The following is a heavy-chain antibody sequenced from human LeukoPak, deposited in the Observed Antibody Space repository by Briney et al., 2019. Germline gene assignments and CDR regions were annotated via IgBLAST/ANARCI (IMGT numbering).Heavy chain of an antibody. D-gene: IGHD3-10*01. V-gene: IGHV3-23*01. CDR3: AKQGETQGSCYEFDY. J-gene: IGHJ4*02. CDR1: RLTFSNFA. CDR2: ISVCGGYI. Sequence: WGSLTLSCAASRLTFSNFAMAWVGPGPGQGLEWVLSISVCGGYIFYADSVKGRFTISRDNSKDTLYLQMNNLRAEDTAIYYCAKQGETQGSCYEFDYWGQGTLVTVSS.